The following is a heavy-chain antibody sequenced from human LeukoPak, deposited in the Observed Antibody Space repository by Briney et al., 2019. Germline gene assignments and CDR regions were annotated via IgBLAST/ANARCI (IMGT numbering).Heavy chain of an antibody. CDR3: ARDVGTSGWHTFDY. CDR1: GDSVSSNNGA. Sequence: SQTLSLTCAISGDSVSSNNGAWNWIRQSPSRGLEWLGRTYYRSKWYNDFAPSMQGRITIDPDTSKNQFSLQLHSVTPEDTAVYYCARDVGTSGWHTFDYWGQGTLVTVSS. CDR2: TYYRSKWYN. V-gene: IGHV6-1*01. J-gene: IGHJ4*02. D-gene: IGHD6-19*01.